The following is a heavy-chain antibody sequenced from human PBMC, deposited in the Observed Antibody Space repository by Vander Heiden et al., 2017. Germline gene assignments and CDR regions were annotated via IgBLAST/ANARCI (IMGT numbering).Heavy chain of an antibody. D-gene: IGHD2-8*01. CDR1: GGSFSGYY. J-gene: IGHJ5*02. CDR3: ARGRPYCTNGVCSRWFDP. V-gene: IGHV4-34*01. Sequence: VQLQQWGAGLLKPSETLSLTCAVYGGSFSGYYWSWIRQPPGKGLEWIGEINHSGSTNYNPSLKSRVTISVDTSKNQFSLKLSSVTAADTAVYYCARGRPYCTNGVCSRWFDPWGQGTLVTVS. CDR2: INHSGST.